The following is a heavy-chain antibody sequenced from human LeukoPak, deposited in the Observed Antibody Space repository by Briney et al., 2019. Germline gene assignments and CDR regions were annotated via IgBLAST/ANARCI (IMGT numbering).Heavy chain of an antibody. CDR2: IWYDGSNK. V-gene: IGHV3-33*01. D-gene: IGHD6-19*01. CDR3: ASSSGWSFDDDY. CDR1: GFTFSSYG. Sequence: PGGSLTISCAASGFTFSSYGMHWVRQAPGKRLEWVAVIWYDGSNKYYADSVKGRFTISRDNSKNTLYLQMNSLRAEDTAVYYCASSSGWSFDDDYWGQGTLVTVSS. J-gene: IGHJ4*02.